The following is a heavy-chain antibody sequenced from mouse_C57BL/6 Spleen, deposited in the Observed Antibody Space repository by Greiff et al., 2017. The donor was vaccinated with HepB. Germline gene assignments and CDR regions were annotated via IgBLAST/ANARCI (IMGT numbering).Heavy chain of an antibody. CDR1: GYSITSGYY. CDR2: ISYDGSN. V-gene: IGHV3-6*01. Sequence: EVQLVESGPGLVKPSQSLSLTCSVPGYSITSGYYWNWIRQFPGNKLEWMGYISYDGSNNYNPSLKNRISITRDTSKNQFFLKLNSVTTEDTATYYCARGGLYDSDAMDYWGQGTSVTVSS. D-gene: IGHD2-3*01. CDR3: ARGGLYDSDAMDY. J-gene: IGHJ4*01.